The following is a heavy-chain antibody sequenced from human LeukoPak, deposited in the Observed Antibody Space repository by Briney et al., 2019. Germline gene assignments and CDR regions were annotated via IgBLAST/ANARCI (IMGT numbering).Heavy chain of an antibody. D-gene: IGHD3-3*01. CDR3: ARESAYYDFWSGSNGFDY. CDR1: RDSISSSEYY. Sequence: SETLSLTCSVSRDSISSSEYYWGWIRQPPGKGLEWIGSMHYSGSTYYNPSLKSRVTLSVDTSKNQFSLKLSSVTAADTAVYYCARESAYYDFWSGSNGFDYWGQGTLVTVSS. V-gene: IGHV4-39*07. CDR2: MHYSGST. J-gene: IGHJ4*02.